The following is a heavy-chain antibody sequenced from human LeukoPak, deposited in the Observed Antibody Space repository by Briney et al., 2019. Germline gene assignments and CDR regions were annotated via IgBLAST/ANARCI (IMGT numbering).Heavy chain of an antibody. D-gene: IGHD3-10*01. J-gene: IGHJ5*02. Sequence: PSDTLSLTCTVSGGSISCYYWSWLRPPTGRGLEWMGYIYYSGSTLYHPSLKTRVTISVDTSKNQFSLKLSSVTAADTAVYYWARLAIPLLWFGEFRGFDRWGQGTLVTVSS. V-gene: IGHV4-59*08. CDR1: GGSISCYY. CDR3: ARLAIPLLWFGEFRGFDR. CDR2: IYYSGST.